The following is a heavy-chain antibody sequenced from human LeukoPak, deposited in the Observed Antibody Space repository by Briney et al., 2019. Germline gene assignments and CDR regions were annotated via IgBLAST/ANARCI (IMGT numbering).Heavy chain of an antibody. CDR3: ARDGPLSSCSGGSCSLDY. CDR2: INPSGGST. J-gene: IGHJ4*02. V-gene: IGHV1-46*01. Sequence: ASVKVSCKASGYTFTSYYMHWVRQAPGQGLEWMGIINPSGGSTSYAQKFQGRVTMTRDASTSTAYMELSSLRSEDTAVYYCARDGPLSSCSGGSCSLDYWGQGTLVTVSS. D-gene: IGHD2-15*01. CDR1: GYTFTSYY.